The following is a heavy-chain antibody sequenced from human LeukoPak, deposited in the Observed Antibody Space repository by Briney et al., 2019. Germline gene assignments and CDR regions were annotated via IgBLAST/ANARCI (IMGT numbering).Heavy chain of an antibody. V-gene: IGHV1-69*01. D-gene: IGHD2-15*01. CDR3: ASPPSHCSGGSCYPATGVTYFDY. Sequence: GASVKVSCKASGGTFSSYAISWVRQAPAQGLEWMGGIIPIFGTANYAQKFQGRVTITADESTSTAYMELSSLRSEDTAVYYCASPPSHCSGGSCYPATGVTYFDYWGQGTLVTVSS. J-gene: IGHJ4*02. CDR2: IIPIFGTA. CDR1: GGTFSSYA.